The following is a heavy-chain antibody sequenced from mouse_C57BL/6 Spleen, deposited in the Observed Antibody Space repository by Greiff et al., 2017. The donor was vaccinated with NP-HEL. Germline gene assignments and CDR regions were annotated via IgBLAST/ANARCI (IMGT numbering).Heavy chain of an antibody. CDR3: TRPVYYGSSYFDY. D-gene: IGHD1-1*01. J-gene: IGHJ2*01. Sequence: VQLHQSGAELVRPGASVTLSCKASGYTFTDYEMHWVKQTPVHGLEWIGAIDPETGGTAYNQKFKGKAILTADKSSSTAYMELRSLTSEDSAVYYCTRPVYYGSSYFDYWGQGTTLTVSS. CDR2: IDPETGGT. V-gene: IGHV1-15*01. CDR1: GYTFTDYE.